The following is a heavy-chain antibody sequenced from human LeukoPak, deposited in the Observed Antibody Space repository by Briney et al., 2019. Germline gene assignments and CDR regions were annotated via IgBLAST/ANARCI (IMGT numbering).Heavy chain of an antibody. CDR2: ISAYNGNA. CDR1: GYTFRNYG. Sequence: ASVKVSCKASGYTFRNYGITWVRQAPGQGLEWMGWISAYNGNANYAQRLQDRITVTTDTSTSTAYMEVRSLRSDDTAVYYCARDLIAVTGTGLVVDYWGQGTQVTVSS. V-gene: IGHV1-18*01. J-gene: IGHJ4*02. CDR3: ARDLIAVTGTGLVVDY. D-gene: IGHD6-19*01.